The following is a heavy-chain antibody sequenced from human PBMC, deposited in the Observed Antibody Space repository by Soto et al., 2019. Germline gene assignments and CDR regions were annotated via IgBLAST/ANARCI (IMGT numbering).Heavy chain of an antibody. Sequence: SGPTMVNPTQTLTLTCPFSGFSLRTSGVGVGWIRQPPGKALEWLALIYWKDDKRYSPSLNSRLTITKDTSKNQVVLTMTNMDPVDTATYYCAHRQTATYDILTGYSTSWFDPWGQGTLVTVSS. J-gene: IGHJ5*02. CDR3: AHRQTATYDILTGYSTSWFDP. CDR1: GFSLRTSGVG. CDR2: IYWKDDK. V-gene: IGHV2-5*01. D-gene: IGHD3-9*01.